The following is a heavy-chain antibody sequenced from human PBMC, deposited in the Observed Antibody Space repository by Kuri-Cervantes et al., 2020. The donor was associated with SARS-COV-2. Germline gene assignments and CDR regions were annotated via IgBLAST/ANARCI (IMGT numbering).Heavy chain of an antibody. CDR1: GGSFSGYY. J-gene: IGHJ6*02. Sequence: GSLRLSCAVYGGSFSGYYWSWIRQPPGKGLEWIGEINHSGSTNYNPSLKSRVTISVDTSKNQFSLKLSSVTAADTAVYYCASIVVVPAASGYYYYYGMDVRGQGTTVTVSS. V-gene: IGHV4-34*01. D-gene: IGHD2-2*01. CDR3: ASIVVVPAASGYYYYYGMDV. CDR2: INHSGST.